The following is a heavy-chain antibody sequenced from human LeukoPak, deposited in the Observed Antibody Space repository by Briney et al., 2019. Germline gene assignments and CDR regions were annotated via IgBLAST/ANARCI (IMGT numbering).Heavy chain of an antibody. CDR1: GFTFSSYA. Sequence: GGSLRLSCAASGFTFSSYAMSWVRQAPGKGLEWVSAISGSGGSTYYADSVNGRFTISRDNSKNTLYLQMNSLRAEDTAVYYCAKDQVDIVVLDPWGQGTLVTVSS. CDR3: AKDQVDIVVLDP. CDR2: ISGSGGST. V-gene: IGHV3-23*01. J-gene: IGHJ5*02. D-gene: IGHD2-15*01.